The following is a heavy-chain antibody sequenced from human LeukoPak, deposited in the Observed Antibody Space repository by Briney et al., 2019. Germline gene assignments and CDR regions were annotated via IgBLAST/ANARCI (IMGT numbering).Heavy chain of an antibody. J-gene: IGHJ4*02. V-gene: IGHV1-18*01. CDR1: GYTFTSYG. D-gene: IGHD3-10*02. Sequence: GASVKVSCKASGYTFTSYGISWVRQSPGQGLEWMGWISGYNGNTNYAQKFQGRVTMTTDTSTSTAYMELRSLGSDDTAVYYCARELVSAGLIGYWGQGTLVTVSS. CDR2: ISGYNGNT. CDR3: ARELVSAGLIGY.